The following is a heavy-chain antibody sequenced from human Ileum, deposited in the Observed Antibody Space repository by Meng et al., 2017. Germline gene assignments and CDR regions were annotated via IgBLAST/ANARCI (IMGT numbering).Heavy chain of an antibody. V-gene: IGHV1-69*01. Sequence: QAQLVQSGAEMKRPGSSVRVPCRASGGTFSTYAISWVRQAPGQGLEWMGGIIPIFGIANYAQKFQGRITITADESTSTAYMELSSLRSEDTAVYYCARVNRYSSTWYFDYWGQGTLVTVSS. D-gene: IGHD6-13*01. CDR1: GGTFSTYA. CDR2: IIPIFGIA. CDR3: ARVNRYSSTWYFDY. J-gene: IGHJ4*02.